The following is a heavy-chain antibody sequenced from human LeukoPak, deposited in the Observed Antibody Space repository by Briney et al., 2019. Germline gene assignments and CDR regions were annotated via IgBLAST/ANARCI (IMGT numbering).Heavy chain of an antibody. CDR1: GYICTIYY. CDR3: GRGYTWESGSFFIDR. Sequence: GASVNLSCSASGYICTIYYNFWVRRPPTQGFEGMAIITPSGGSTTDAQKFHGRVTMTSGTSTSTLYMEPSGLRSEGTAVYYCGRGYTWESGSFFIDRWGQGALVTVSS. V-gene: IGHV1-46*01. J-gene: IGHJ5*02. CDR2: ITPSGGST. D-gene: IGHD1-26*01.